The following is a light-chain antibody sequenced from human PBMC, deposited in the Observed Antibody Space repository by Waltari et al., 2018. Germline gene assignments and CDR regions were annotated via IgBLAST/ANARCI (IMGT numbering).Light chain of an antibody. CDR2: AAF. Sequence: IQLTQSPSSLSASVGDRVTITCRASQGISSYLAWYQQKPGKAPNLLIYAAFTLQSGVPSRFSGSGSGTDFTLTISSLQHEDFATYYCQQFNTYPLTFGQGTRLEIK. CDR3: QQFNTYPLT. J-gene: IGKJ5*01. CDR1: QGISSY. V-gene: IGKV1-9*01.